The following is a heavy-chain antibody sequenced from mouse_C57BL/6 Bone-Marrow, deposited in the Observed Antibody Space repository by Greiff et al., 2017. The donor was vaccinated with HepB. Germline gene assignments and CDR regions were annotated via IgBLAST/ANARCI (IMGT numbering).Heavy chain of an antibody. D-gene: IGHD1-1*01. J-gene: IGHJ3*01. CDR3: ARSYYGSSFAY. V-gene: IGHV1-85*01. CDR1: GYTFTSYD. CDR2: IYPRDGST. Sequence: VKLMESGPELVKPGASVKLSCKASGYTFTSYDINWVKQRPGQGLEWIGWIYPRDGSTKYNEKFKGKATLTVDTSSSTAYMELHSLTSEDSAVYFCARSYYGSSFAYWGQGTLVTVSA.